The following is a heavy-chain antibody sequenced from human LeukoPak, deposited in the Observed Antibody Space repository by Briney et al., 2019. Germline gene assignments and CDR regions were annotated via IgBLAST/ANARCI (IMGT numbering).Heavy chain of an antibody. CDR1: GFTFSNYW. D-gene: IGHD3-22*01. Sequence: GGSLRLSCAASGFTFSNYWMSWVRQAPGKGLEWVANIKQDGSKKNYVDSVKGRFSISRDNDKKSMYLQMNSLRADDTAVYYCARDQRGTPKNPAGDSSGYRGLRFDPWGQGTLVTVSS. CDR2: IKQDGSKK. CDR3: ARDQRGTPKNPAGDSSGYRGLRFDP. J-gene: IGHJ5*02. V-gene: IGHV3-7*01.